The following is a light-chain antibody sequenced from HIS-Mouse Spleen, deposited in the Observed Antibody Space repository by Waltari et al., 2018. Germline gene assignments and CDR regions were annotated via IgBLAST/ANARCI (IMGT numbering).Light chain of an antibody. CDR3: MQGIHLPT. J-gene: IGKJ2*01. CDR1: QSLLHSDGKTY. Sequence: DIVMTQTPLSLSVTPGQPASISCKSSQSLLHSDGKTYLYWYLQKPGQSPQLLIYEVSSLFCGVPDRFSGSGSGTDFTLKISRVEAEDVGVYYCMQGIHLPTFGQGTKLEIK. V-gene: IGKV2-29*03. CDR2: EVS.